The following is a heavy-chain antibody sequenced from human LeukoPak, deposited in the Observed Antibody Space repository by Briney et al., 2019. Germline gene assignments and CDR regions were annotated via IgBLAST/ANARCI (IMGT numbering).Heavy chain of an antibody. CDR3: ARGDTAMVYTFDY. Sequence: SETLSLTCTVSGGSISSYYWSWIRQPPGKGLEWIGYIYYSGSTYYNPSLKSRVTISVDTSKNQFSPKLSSVTAADTAVYYCARGDTAMVYTFDYWGQGTLVTVSS. CDR1: GGSISSYY. CDR2: IYYSGST. D-gene: IGHD5-18*01. V-gene: IGHV4-59*08. J-gene: IGHJ4*02.